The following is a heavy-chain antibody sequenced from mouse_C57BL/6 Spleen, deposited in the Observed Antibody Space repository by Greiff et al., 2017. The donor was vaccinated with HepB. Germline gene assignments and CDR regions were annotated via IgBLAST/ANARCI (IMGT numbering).Heavy chain of an antibody. CDR2: IYPRSGNT. CDR1: GYTFTSYG. V-gene: IGHV1-81*01. CDR3: ARPDAWYFDV. Sequence: QVQLQQSGAELARPGASVKLSCKASGYTFTSYGIRWVKQGTGQGLEWIGEIYPRSGNTYYNEKFKGKATLTADKSSSTAYMELRSLTSEDSAVYFCARPDAWYFDVWGTGTTVTVSS. J-gene: IGHJ1*03.